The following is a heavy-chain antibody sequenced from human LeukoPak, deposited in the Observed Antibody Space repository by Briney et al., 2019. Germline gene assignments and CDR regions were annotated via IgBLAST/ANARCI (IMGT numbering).Heavy chain of an antibody. CDR1: GISLSNYA. CDR3: AKRGVVIRGLLVIGYHQEAYHYDF. V-gene: IGHV3-23*01. J-gene: IGHJ4*02. CDR2: ISERGGST. D-gene: IGHD3-10*01. Sequence: GGSLRLSCVVSGISLSNYAMTWVRQAPGKGLEGVSYISERGGSTTYADSVKGRFTISRDTSLNTLYLQMNNLRAEDTAVYFCAKRGVVIRGLLVIGYHQEAYHYDFWGQGVLVTVSS.